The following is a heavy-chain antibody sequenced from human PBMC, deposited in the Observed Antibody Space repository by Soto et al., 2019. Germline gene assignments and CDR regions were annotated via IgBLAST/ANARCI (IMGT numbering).Heavy chain of an antibody. CDR3: ARAAPGYGSSGSCHPGRDY. J-gene: IGHJ4*02. D-gene: IGHD2-15*01. CDR1: C. V-gene: IGHV4-34*01. CDR2: INHSGST. Sequence: CGRCIRKPQGKGLEWIGEINHSGSTNYNPSLKNRVTISVDTSKNQFSRKLSSVTAADTAVYYCARAAPGYGSSGSCHPGRDYRRKGTLVIVIS.